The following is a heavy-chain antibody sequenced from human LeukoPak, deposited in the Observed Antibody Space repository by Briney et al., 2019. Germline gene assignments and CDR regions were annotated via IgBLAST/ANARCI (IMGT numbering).Heavy chain of an antibody. CDR3: ARGPLGLRGYYYYMDV. J-gene: IGHJ6*03. V-gene: IGHV1-69*05. CDR1: GGTFSSYT. CDR2: IIPIFGTA. D-gene: IGHD1-26*01. Sequence: ASVKVSCKASGGTFSSYTISWVRQAPGQGLEWMGGIIPIFGTANYAQKFQGRVTITTDESTSTAYMELSSLRSEDTAVYYCARGPLGLRGYYYYMDVWGKGTTVTVSS.